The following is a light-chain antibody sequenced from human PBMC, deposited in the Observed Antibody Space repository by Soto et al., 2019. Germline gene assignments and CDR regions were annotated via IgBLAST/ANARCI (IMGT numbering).Light chain of an antibody. Sequence: EIVLTQSPDTLSLSPGERATLSCRASQSITSRYLAWYQQKPGQAPRLLIYAASIRATGLPDRFSGSGSGTDFTLTISRLEPEDFAVYYCQQYGTSFTFGQGTRLEIK. CDR1: QSITSRY. J-gene: IGKJ5*01. CDR3: QQYGTSFT. CDR2: AAS. V-gene: IGKV3-20*01.